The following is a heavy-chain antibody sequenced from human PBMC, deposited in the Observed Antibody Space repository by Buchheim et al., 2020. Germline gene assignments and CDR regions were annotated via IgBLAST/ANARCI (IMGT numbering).Heavy chain of an antibody. CDR1: GGSISSSSYY. Sequence: QLQLQESGPGLVKPSETLSLTCTVSGGSISSSSYYWGWIRQPPGKGLEWIGSIYYSGSTYYNPSLKSRVTISVDTSNKHFSLKLSSVTAADTAVYYCARDGEMATKTRYGMDVWGQGTT. CDR2: IYYSGST. J-gene: IGHJ6*02. CDR3: ARDGEMATKTRYGMDV. D-gene: IGHD5-24*01. V-gene: IGHV4-39*07.